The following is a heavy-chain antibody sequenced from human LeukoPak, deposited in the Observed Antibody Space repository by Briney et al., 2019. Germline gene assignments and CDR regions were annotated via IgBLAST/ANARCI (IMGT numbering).Heavy chain of an antibody. CDR2: ISSSSSYI. D-gene: IGHD3-22*01. Sequence: GGSLRLSCAASGFTFSSYSMNWVRQAPGKGLEWVSSISSSSSYIYYADSVKGRSTISRDNAKNSLYLQMNSLRAEDTAVYYCARSYYDSSGYYVKDDAFDIWGQGTMVTVSS. V-gene: IGHV3-21*01. CDR1: GFTFSSYS. CDR3: ARSYYDSSGYYVKDDAFDI. J-gene: IGHJ3*02.